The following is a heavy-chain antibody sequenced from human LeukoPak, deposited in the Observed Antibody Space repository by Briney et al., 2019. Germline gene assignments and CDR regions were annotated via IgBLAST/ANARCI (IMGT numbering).Heavy chain of an antibody. V-gene: IGHV1-3*01. CDR3: ARGIGRRSYYNWFDP. Sequence: ASVKVSCKASGYTFTSYAMHWVRQAPGQRLEWMGWINAGNGNTKYSQKFQGRVTMTRDTSTSTVYMELSSLRSEDTAVYYCARGIGRRSYYNWFDPWGQGTLVTVSS. CDR2: INAGNGNT. D-gene: IGHD1-26*01. J-gene: IGHJ5*02. CDR1: GYTFTSYA.